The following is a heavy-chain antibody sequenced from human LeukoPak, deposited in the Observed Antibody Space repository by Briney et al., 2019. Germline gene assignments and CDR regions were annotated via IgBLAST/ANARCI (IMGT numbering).Heavy chain of an antibody. V-gene: IGHV1-46*01. CDR2: INPSGGST. CDR3: ARVGIAAAGRKTYYYFDY. Sequence: ASVTVSCKASGYTFTSYYMHWVRQAPGQGLEWMGIINPSGGSTSYAQKFQGRVTMTRDTSTSTVYMELSSLRSEDTAVYYCARVGIAAAGRKTYYYFDYWGQGTLVTVSS. J-gene: IGHJ4*02. CDR1: GYTFTSYY. D-gene: IGHD6-13*01.